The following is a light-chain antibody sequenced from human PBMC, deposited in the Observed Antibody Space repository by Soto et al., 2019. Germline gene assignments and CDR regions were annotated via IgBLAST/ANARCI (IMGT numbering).Light chain of an antibody. CDR3: QSYDSILSAVV. J-gene: IGLJ2*01. CDR1: SSNIGAGYD. Sequence: QSVLTQPPSVSGAPGQRVTISCTGSSSNIGAGYDVHWYQQLPGTAPKLLIYGNSNRPSGVPDRFSGSKSGTSASLAITGLQADDEADYYCQSYDSILSAVVFGGGTKLTVL. V-gene: IGLV1-40*01. CDR2: GNS.